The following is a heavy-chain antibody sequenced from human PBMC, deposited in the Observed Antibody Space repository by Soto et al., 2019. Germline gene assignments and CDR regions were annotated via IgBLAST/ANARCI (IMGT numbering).Heavy chain of an antibody. V-gene: IGHV3-15*07. CDR1: GFAFSNAW. J-gene: IGHJ2*01. D-gene: IGHD3-16*01. CDR2: VKSKTDGGSA. CDR3: TTDSRTIMPEARFDH. Sequence: GGSLRLSCAASGFAFSNAWINWVRQAPGRGLEWVGRVKSKTDGGSADYAAPVKGRFDVSRDDSKNIVYLQMNSLKTEDTAVYYCTTDSRTIMPEARFDHWGPGTLVTSPQ.